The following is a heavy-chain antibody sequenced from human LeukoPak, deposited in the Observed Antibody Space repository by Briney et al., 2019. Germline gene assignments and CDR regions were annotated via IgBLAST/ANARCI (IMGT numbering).Heavy chain of an antibody. J-gene: IGHJ5*02. Sequence: SETLSLTCTVSGDSISSYYWSWIRQPPGKGLEWIGYIYYIGITNYNPSLKSRVTISVDTSKNQFSLKLSSVTAADTAVYYCARDKADYDILTGYSPYNWFDPWGQGTLVTVSS. CDR2: IYYIGIT. CDR1: GDSISSYY. CDR3: ARDKADYDILTGYSPYNWFDP. V-gene: IGHV4-59*12. D-gene: IGHD3-9*01.